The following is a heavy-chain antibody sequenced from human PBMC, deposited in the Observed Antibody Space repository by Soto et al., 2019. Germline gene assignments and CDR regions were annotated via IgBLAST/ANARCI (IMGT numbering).Heavy chain of an antibody. CDR1: GFTFSSHA. V-gene: IGHV3-23*01. Sequence: GSLRLSCGVSGFTFSSHAMSWVRPAPGKGLECVSGISGSGGTTFYADSVKGKFTISRDNSKKTLYLQMNGLSAEDTAVYYCARTPYDFWSPGQFYFDHWGQGTLVTVSS. J-gene: IGHJ4*02. CDR2: ISGSGGTT. D-gene: IGHD3-3*01. CDR3: ARTPYDFWSPGQFYFDH.